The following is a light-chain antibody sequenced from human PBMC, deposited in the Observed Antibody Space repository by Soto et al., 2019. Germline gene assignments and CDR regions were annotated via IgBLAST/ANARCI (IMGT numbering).Light chain of an antibody. J-gene: IGKJ1*01. CDR2: KAS. CDR3: QQYNTYWS. CDR1: QTISSW. Sequence: IQMTRSPSTLSVSVLDIGAMTFRASQTISSWLAWYQQKPGKAPKLLIYKASTLKSGVPSRFSGSGSGTEFTLTISSLQTDDFATYYCQQYNTYWSFGQGTKVDI. V-gene: IGKV1-5*03.